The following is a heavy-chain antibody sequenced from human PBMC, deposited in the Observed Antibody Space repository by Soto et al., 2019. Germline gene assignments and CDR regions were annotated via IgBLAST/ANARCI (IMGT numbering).Heavy chain of an antibody. J-gene: IGHJ4*02. Sequence: GSLRLSCAASGFTFSTYWMHWVRQAPGKGLVWVSRINSDGSSTSYADSVKGRFTISRDNAKNTLHLQMNSLRDEDTAVYYCARDGFGKNHYWGQGTLVTVSSGKSSQASVKVSCKASGGTYFCARVVGSGSFLNFYFANWGPGTLVTVSS. D-gene: IGHD3-10*01. CDR1: GFTFSTYW. CDR3: ARDGFGKNHYWGQGTLVTVSSGKSSQASVKVSCKASGGTYFCARVVGSGSFLNFYFAN. V-gene: IGHV3-74*01. CDR2: INSDGSST.